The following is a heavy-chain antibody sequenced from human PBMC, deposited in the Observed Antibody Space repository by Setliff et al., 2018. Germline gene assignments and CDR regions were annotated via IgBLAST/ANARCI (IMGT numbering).Heavy chain of an antibody. CDR1: GYSLSAYV. CDR2: INGASGNT. Sequence: ASVKVSCKASGYSLSAYVMHWVRQAPGQRLEWMGWINGASGNTKYSQKFQGRVTITRDTSATTVYMELKSLRSDDTAVYYCVRSSAPQVVLAADFDFWGQGTPVTVSS. CDR3: VRSSAPQVVLAADFDF. D-gene: IGHD6-19*01. V-gene: IGHV1-3*01. J-gene: IGHJ4*02.